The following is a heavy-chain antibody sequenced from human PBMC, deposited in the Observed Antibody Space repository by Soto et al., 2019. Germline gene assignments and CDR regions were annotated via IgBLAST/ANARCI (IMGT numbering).Heavy chain of an antibody. J-gene: IGHJ6*02. D-gene: IGHD3-3*01. Sequence: SETLSLTCTVSGGSISSYYWSWIRQPAGKGLEWIGRIYTSGSTNYNPSLKSRVTMSVDTSKSQFSLKLSSVTAADTAVYYCARELRSYYYYYYGMDVWGQGTTVTVSS. CDR3: ARELRSYYYYYYGMDV. CDR2: IYTSGST. CDR1: GGSISSYY. V-gene: IGHV4-4*07.